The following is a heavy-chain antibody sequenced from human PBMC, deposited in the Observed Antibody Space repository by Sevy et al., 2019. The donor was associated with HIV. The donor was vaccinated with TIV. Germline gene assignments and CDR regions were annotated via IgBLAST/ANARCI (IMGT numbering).Heavy chain of an antibody. J-gene: IGHJ4*02. CDR2: ISYDGSNK. D-gene: IGHD3-3*01. Sequence: GGSLRLSCAASGFTFSSYGMHWVRQAPGKGLEWVAVISYDGSNKYYADSVKGRFTISRDNSKNTLYLQMNSLRAEDTAVYYCAKDLALRFLELAGTPIDYWGQGTLVTVSS. CDR3: AKDLALRFLELAGTPIDY. V-gene: IGHV3-30*18. CDR1: GFTFSSYG.